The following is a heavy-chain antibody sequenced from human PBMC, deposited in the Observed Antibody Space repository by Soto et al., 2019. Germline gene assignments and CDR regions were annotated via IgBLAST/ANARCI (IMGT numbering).Heavy chain of an antibody. CDR2: IYYSGST. CDR3: ARDPGGRFDS. J-gene: IGHJ4*02. CDR1: GGSISNYY. D-gene: IGHD1-26*01. V-gene: IGHV4-59*01. Sequence: SETLSLTCTVSGGSISNYYWSWIRQPPGGGLEWIGYIYYSGSTNYNPALKSRLTISVGTSRKEFSLRLTSVTAANSAVYYCARDPGGRFDSWGQGTLVTVSS.